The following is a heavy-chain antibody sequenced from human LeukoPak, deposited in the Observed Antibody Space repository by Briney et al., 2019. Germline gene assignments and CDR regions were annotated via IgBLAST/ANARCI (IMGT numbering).Heavy chain of an antibody. V-gene: IGHV5-51*01. D-gene: IGHD3-10*01. CDR1: GYSFTSYW. CDR3: ARREGSGSYYVGAFDI. CDR2: IYPGDSGT. J-gene: IGHJ3*02. Sequence: GESLKISCKGSGYSFTSYWIGWVRQMPGKGLEWMGIIYPGDSGTRYSPSFQGQVTISVDKTISTAYPQWSSLKASDNAMYYCARREGSGSYYVGAFDIWGQGTMVTVSS.